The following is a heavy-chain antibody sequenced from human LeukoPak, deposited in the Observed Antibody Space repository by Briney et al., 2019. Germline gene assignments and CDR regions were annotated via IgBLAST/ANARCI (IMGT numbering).Heavy chain of an antibody. CDR1: GFTFSDYY. D-gene: IGHD6-6*01. V-gene: IGHV3-11*01. CDR3: ARVGRIAVHHGAFDI. J-gene: IGHJ3*02. CDR2: ISSSGSTI. Sequence: GGSLRLSCAASGFTFSDYYMSWIRQAPGKGLEWVSYISSSGSTIYYADSVKGRFTISRDNSKNTLYLQMNSLRVEDMAMYYCARVGRIAVHHGAFDIWGQGTMVTVSS.